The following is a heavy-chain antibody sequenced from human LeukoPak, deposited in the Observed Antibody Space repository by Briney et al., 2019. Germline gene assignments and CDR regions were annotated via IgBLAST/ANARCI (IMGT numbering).Heavy chain of an antibody. CDR3: ARSSVLRYFDWLSANDAFDI. J-gene: IGHJ3*02. D-gene: IGHD3-9*01. Sequence: ASVKVSCKASGYTFTCYYMHWVRQAPGQGLEWMGWTNPNSGGTNYAQKFQGRVTMTRDTSISTAYMELSRLRSDDTAVYYCARSSVLRYFDWLSANDAFDIWGQGTMVTVSS. CDR1: GYTFTCYY. CDR2: TNPNSGGT. V-gene: IGHV1-2*02.